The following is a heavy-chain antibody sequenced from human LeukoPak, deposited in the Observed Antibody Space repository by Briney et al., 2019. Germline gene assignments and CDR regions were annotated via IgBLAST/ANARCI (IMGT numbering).Heavy chain of an antibody. CDR2: IFWDDDK. CDR1: GFSLSTTGAR. J-gene: IGHJ4*02. V-gene: IGHV2-5*02. Sequence: KESGPTLVNPTQTLTVTCTLSGFSLSTTGARVGWIRQSPGKALEWLALIFWDDDKRYSPSLKSRVTITKDTSKNQVVLTMTDMDPVDTGTYYCALRRPEKPWNYWGQGTLVTVSS. CDR3: ALRRPEKPWNY. D-gene: IGHD3-3*01.